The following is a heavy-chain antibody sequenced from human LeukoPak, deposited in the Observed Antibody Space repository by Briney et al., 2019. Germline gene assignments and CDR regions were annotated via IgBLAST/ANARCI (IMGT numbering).Heavy chain of an antibody. J-gene: IGHJ5*02. D-gene: IGHD3-3*01. V-gene: IGHV4-39*07. CDR2: INHSGST. CDR1: GGSISSGDYY. Sequence: PSKTLSLTRTVSGGSISSGDYYWSWIRQPPGKGLEWIGEINHSGSTNYNPSLKSRVTISVDTSKNQFSLKLSSVTAADTAVYYCARVMGTIFGVVNWFDPWGQGTLVTVSS. CDR3: ARVMGTIFGVVNWFDP.